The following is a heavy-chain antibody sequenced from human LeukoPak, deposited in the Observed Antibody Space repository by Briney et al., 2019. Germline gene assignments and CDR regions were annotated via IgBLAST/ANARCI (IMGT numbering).Heavy chain of an antibody. Sequence: ASVKVSCKASGYTFTGYDMHWVRQAPGQGLEWRGWINPNSGGTNYAQNFQGRVTMTRDTSISTAYMELSRLRSDDTAVYYCARHSKVAAPWDNDAFDIWGQGTMVTVSS. CDR1: GYTFTGYD. V-gene: IGHV1-2*02. CDR2: INPNSGGT. D-gene: IGHD6-6*01. CDR3: ARHSKVAAPWDNDAFDI. J-gene: IGHJ3*02.